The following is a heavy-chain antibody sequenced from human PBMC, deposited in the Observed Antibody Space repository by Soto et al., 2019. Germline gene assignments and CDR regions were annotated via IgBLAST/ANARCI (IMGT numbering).Heavy chain of an antibody. V-gene: IGHV4-34*01. J-gene: IGHJ4*02. D-gene: IGHD3-10*01. CDR3: ARGVEGTGFRYDY. CDR1: GGSFSGYY. Sequence: QVQLQQWGAGLLKPSETLSLTCAVYGGSFSGYYWSWIRQPPGKGLEWIGEINHSGSTNYNPSLKCRVTISVDTSKNQFSLKLSSVTAADTAVYYCARGVEGTGFRYDYWGQGTLVTVSS. CDR2: INHSGST.